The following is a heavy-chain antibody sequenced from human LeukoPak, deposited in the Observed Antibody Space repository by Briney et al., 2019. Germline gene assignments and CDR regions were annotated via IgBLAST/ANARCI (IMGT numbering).Heavy chain of an antibody. J-gene: IGHJ6*02. CDR1: GGSISSGDYS. CDR2: IYYSGST. D-gene: IGHD2-2*01. V-gene: IGHV4-30-4*01. Sequence: SETLSLTCTVSGGSISSGDYSWIWIRHPPGKGLEWMGYIYYSGSTYYNPSLKSRVTISVDTSKNQFSLKLSSVTAADTAVYYCATSYCSSTSCLSDYYYGMDVWGQGTTVTVSS. CDR3: ATSYCSSTSCLSDYYYGMDV.